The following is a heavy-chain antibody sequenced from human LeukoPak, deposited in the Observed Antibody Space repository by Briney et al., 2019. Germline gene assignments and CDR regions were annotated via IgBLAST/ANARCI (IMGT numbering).Heavy chain of an antibody. J-gene: IGHJ4*02. CDR3: ARRLCSTTSCYAFDY. Sequence: GGSLRLSCAASGFTFNSDSMNWARQAPGKGLEWVSSISSSGSYIYYADSVKGRFTISRDNAKNSLYLQMNSLRAEDTAVYYCARRLCSTTSCYAFDYWGQGTLVTVSS. CDR2: ISSSGSYI. CDR1: GFTFNSDS. V-gene: IGHV3-21*01. D-gene: IGHD2-2*01.